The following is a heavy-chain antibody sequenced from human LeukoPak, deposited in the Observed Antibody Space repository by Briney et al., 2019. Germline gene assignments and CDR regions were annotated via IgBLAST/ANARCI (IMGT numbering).Heavy chain of an antibody. V-gene: IGHV3-48*03. J-gene: IGHJ4*02. CDR3: ASYMFWGVIGFDY. D-gene: IGHD3-16*02. CDR1: GFTFSSYE. Sequence: GGSLRLSCAASGFTFSSYEMNWVRQAPGKGLEWFSYISSSGSTIYYADSVKGRFTISRDNAKNPLYLQMNSLKAEDTAVYYCASYMFWGVIGFDYWGQGTLVTVSS. CDR2: ISSSGSTI.